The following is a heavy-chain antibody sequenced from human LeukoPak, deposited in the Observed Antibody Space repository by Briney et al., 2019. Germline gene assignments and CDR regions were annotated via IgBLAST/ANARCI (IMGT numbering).Heavy chain of an antibody. Sequence: SETLSLTCTVSGGSVSTSDYYWGWIRQTPGKGLEWIGDIFHNGKTNYNPSLKGRVTISIDTSNNQFSLRLPSVTAADTAVYYCARIFDSWGQGTLVNVSS. J-gene: IGHJ4*02. V-gene: IGHV4-39*07. CDR2: IFHNGKT. CDR3: ARIFDS. CDR1: GGSVSTSDYY.